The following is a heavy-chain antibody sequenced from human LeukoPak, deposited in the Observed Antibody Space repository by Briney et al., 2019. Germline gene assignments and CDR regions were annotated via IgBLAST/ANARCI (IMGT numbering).Heavy chain of an antibody. CDR2: IYYSGST. CDR3: ARTLDSGSYYFDY. V-gene: IGHV4-31*03. D-gene: IGHD1-26*01. J-gene: IGHJ4*02. CDR1: GGSISSGGYY. Sequence: PSQTLSLTCTVSGGSISSGGYYWSWIRQHPGKGLEWIGYIYYSGSTYYNPSLKSRVTISVDTSKNQFSLKLSSVTAADTAVYYCARTLDSGSYYFDYWGQGTLVTVSS.